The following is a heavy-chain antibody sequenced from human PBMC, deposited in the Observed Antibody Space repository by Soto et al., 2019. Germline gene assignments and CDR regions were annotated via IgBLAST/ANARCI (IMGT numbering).Heavy chain of an antibody. V-gene: IGHV1-3*01. Sequence: QVQLVQSGAEVKKPGASVKVSCKASGYTFTSFVVHWVRQAPGQRLEWMGSINAGNGNTRYSQKFQGRVTITRDTSASPAYMELNKLRSEDTAVFYCAREGLPAYWYFDLWGRGTLVTVSS. CDR3: AREGLPAYWYFDL. D-gene: IGHD4-17*01. J-gene: IGHJ2*01. CDR2: INAGNGNT. CDR1: GYTFTSFV.